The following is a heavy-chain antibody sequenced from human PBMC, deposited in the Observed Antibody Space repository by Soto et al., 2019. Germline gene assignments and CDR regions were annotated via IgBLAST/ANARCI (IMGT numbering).Heavy chain of an antibody. J-gene: IGHJ5*02. CDR3: AKGSDAYDYVWWSYRPVHP. Sequence: QVQLVESGGGVVQPGRSLRLSCAASGFTVSSYGMHWFRQAPGKGLEWVAVISYDGSNKYYADSVKGRFTISRDNSKNPLYMQMTSLRAEDTAVYYCAKGSDAYDYVWWSYRPVHPWGQGTMVTVSS. V-gene: IGHV3-30*18. CDR1: GFTVSSYG. CDR2: ISYDGSNK. D-gene: IGHD3-16*02.